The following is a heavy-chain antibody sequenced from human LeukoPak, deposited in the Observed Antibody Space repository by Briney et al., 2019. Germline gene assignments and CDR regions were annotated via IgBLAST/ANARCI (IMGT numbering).Heavy chain of an antibody. CDR1: GGSFSGYY. CDR2: INHSGST. V-gene: IGHV4-34*01. J-gene: IGHJ4*02. Sequence: SETLSLTCAVYGGSFSGYYWSWIRQPPGKGLEWIGEINHSGSTNYNPSLKSRVTISVDTSKNQFSLKLSSVTAADTAVYYCARGTGDYYFDYWGQGTLVTVSS. CDR3: ARGTGDYYFDY. D-gene: IGHD4-17*01.